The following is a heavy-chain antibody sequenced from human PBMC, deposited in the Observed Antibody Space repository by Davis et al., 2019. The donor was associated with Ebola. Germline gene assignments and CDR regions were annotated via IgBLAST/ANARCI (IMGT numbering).Heavy chain of an antibody. V-gene: IGHV3-7*01. CDR3: AKDSITMVRGVFGMDV. Sequence: GGSLRLSCAASGFTFSSYWMSWVRQAPGKGPEWVANIKEDGSEKHYVDSVKGRFTISRDNSKNTLYLQMNSLRAEDTAVYYCAKDSITMVRGVFGMDVWGKGTTVTVSS. D-gene: IGHD3-10*01. J-gene: IGHJ6*04. CDR1: GFTFSSYW. CDR2: IKEDGSEK.